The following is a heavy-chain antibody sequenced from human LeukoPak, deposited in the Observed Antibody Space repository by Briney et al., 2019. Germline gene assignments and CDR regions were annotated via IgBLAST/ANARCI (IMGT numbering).Heavy chain of an antibody. CDR1: GGSISSGSYY. Sequence: ASETLSLTCTVSGGSISSGSYYWSWIRQPAGKGLEWIGRIYTSGSTNYNPSLKSRVTISVDTSKNQFSLKLRSVTAADTAVYYCARDATTRYCSSTSCYAFDYWGQGTLVTVSS. V-gene: IGHV4-61*02. J-gene: IGHJ4*02. D-gene: IGHD2-2*01. CDR3: ARDATTRYCSSTSCYAFDY. CDR2: IYTSGST.